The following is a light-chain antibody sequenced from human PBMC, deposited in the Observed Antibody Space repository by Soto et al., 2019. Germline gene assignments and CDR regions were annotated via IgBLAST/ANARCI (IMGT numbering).Light chain of an antibody. Sequence: DIQMTQSPSTLSASVGDRVTITCRASQSISNRLAWYHQKPGKTPNLLIYDASNLGSGVPSRFSGSGSGTEFTLTISSLQPDDFATYYCQHYKTYAVTFGQGTRLEIK. CDR3: QHYKTYAVT. V-gene: IGKV1-5*01. CDR2: DAS. J-gene: IGKJ5*01. CDR1: QSISNR.